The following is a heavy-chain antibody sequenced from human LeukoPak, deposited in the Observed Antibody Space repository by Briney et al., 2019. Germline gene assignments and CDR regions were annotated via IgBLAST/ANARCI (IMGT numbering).Heavy chain of an antibody. CDR3: ARVSVAGYFDY. J-gene: IGHJ4*02. Sequence: ASVKVSCKASGYTFTGYYMHWVRQAPGQGLEWMGWINTNTGNPTYAQGFTGRFVFSLDTSVSTAYLQISSLKAEDTAVYYCARVSVAGYFDYWGQGTLVTVSS. D-gene: IGHD6-19*01. CDR2: INTNTGNP. CDR1: GYTFTGYY. V-gene: IGHV7-4-1*02.